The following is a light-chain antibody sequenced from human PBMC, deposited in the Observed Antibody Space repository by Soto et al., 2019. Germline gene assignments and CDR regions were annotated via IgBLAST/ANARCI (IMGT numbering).Light chain of an antibody. V-gene: IGLV2-8*01. CDR2: EVS. Sequence: QSALTQPPSASGSPGQSVTISCTGTSSDVGAYKYVSWYQQYPGKAPKLIIYEVSKRPSGVPDRFSGSKSGNTASLTVSGVQAEDDADYYCTSYVGSNIWVFGGGTKLTVL. CDR1: SSDVGAYKY. J-gene: IGLJ3*02. CDR3: TSYVGSNIWV.